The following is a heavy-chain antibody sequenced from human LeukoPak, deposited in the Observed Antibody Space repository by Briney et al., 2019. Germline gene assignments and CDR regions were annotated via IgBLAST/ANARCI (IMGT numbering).Heavy chain of an antibody. Sequence: GRSLRLSCAASGFTFSTYGMHWVRQAPGKGLEWVAVIWYDGSNKYYADSVKGRFTISRDNFKDTLYLQMNSLRAEDTAVYYCARDTYYDYVWGSYPDYWGQGTLVTVSS. CDR2: IWYDGSNK. J-gene: IGHJ4*02. CDR1: GFTFSTYG. D-gene: IGHD3-16*02. V-gene: IGHV3-33*01. CDR3: ARDTYYDYVWGSYPDY.